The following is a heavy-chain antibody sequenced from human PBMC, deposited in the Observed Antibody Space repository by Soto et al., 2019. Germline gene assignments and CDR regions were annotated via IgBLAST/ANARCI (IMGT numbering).Heavy chain of an antibody. CDR3: ARSSPPYSYGPYGMDV. J-gene: IGHJ6*02. D-gene: IGHD5-18*01. CDR1: GYTFTSYG. V-gene: IGHV1-18*01. Sequence: ASVKVSCKASGYTFTSYGISWVRQAHGQGLEWMGWISAYNGNTNYAQKLQGRVTMTTDTSTSTAYMELRSLRSDDTAVYYCARSSPPYSYGPYGMDVWGQGTTVTVSS. CDR2: ISAYNGNT.